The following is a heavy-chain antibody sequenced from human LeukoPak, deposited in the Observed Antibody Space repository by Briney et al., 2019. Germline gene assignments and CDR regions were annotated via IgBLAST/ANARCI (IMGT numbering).Heavy chain of an antibody. V-gene: IGHV3-33*01. CDR3: TTVVTRGYFDY. CDR1: GFTFSSYG. J-gene: IGHJ4*02. D-gene: IGHD4-23*01. CDR2: IWYDGSNK. Sequence: PGRSLRLSCAASGFTFSSYGMHWVRQAPGKGLEWVAVIWYDGSNKYYADSVKGRFTISRDNSKNTLYLQMNSLRAEDTAVYYCTTVVTRGYFDYWGQGTLVTVSS.